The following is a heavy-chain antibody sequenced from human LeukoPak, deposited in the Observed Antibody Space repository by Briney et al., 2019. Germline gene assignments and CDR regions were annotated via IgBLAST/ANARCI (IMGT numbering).Heavy chain of an antibody. CDR3: SRESGPFSPFGF. CDR1: GGSISGTNW. CDR2: ISLRGLT. Sequence: PSGSLSLTCGVSGGSISGTNWWSWVRQPPGQGLEWIGEISLRGLTNYNPSLRSRLTMSLDESKNQVSLNLTSVTAADTAVYYCSRESGPFSPFGFWGQGTLVSVHS. J-gene: IGHJ4*02. V-gene: IGHV4-4*02. D-gene: IGHD1-26*01.